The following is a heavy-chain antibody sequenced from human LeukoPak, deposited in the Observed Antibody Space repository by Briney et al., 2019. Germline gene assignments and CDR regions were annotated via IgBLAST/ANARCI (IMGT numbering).Heavy chain of an antibody. D-gene: IGHD3-10*01. Sequence: GGSLRLSCAASGFTFSSYSMNWVRQAPGKGLEWVSSISSSSSYIYYADSVKGRFTISRDNAKNSLHLQMNSLRAEDTAVYYCARAGGAMVRGVDYYMDVWGKGTTVTVSS. V-gene: IGHV3-21*01. CDR1: GFTFSSYS. J-gene: IGHJ6*03. CDR2: ISSSSSYI. CDR3: ARAGGAMVRGVDYYMDV.